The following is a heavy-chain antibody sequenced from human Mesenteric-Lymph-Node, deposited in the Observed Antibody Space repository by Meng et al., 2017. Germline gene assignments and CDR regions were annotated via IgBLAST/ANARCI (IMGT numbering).Heavy chain of an antibody. Sequence: VQLQESGPGLVRPSETLSLTCAVYGGSFSGYYWSWIRQPPGKGLEWIGEIYHSGSTNYNPSLKSRVTISVDKSKNQFSLNLSSVTAADTAVYYCARVGQWLPIDYWGQGTLVTVSS. CDR1: GGSFSGYY. V-gene: IGHV4-34*10. D-gene: IGHD6-19*01. CDR2: IYHSGST. J-gene: IGHJ4*02. CDR3: ARVGQWLPIDY.